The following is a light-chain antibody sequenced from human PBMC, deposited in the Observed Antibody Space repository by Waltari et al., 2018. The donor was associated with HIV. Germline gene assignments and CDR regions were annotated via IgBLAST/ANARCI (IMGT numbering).Light chain of an antibody. J-gene: IGLJ1*01. Sequence: QSALTQPRSVSGSPGQSVTISCTGTSSDIGYFDYVSWSQQYPGKAPKVIIYEVSQRPSGVPDRFTASKSGITASLTISGLQDEDEAHYYCCSYAGAYTYVFGTGTKVTVL. CDR1: SSDIGYFDY. CDR3: CSYAGAYTYV. V-gene: IGLV2-11*01. CDR2: EVS.